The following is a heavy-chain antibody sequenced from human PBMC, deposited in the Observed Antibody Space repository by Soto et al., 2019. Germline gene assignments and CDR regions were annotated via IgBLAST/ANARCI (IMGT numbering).Heavy chain of an antibody. Sequence: QVQLQESGPGLVKPSETLSLTCAVSGASISIDSYYWSWIRQPPGTGLEWIGYISYSGSSYYNPSVKSRVTISVDTSKNQFSLKLTSVTAADTAVYYCARDQLSITMIRHAFDIWGQGTKVTVSS. CDR2: ISYSGSS. CDR3: ARDQLSITMIRHAFDI. V-gene: IGHV4-61*01. CDR1: GASISIDSYY. J-gene: IGHJ3*02. D-gene: IGHD3-22*01.